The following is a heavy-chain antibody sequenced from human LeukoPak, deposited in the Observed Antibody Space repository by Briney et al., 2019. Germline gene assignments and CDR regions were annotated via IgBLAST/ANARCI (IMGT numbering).Heavy chain of an antibody. CDR3: AKHSITMVRGVIFH. J-gene: IGHJ4*02. Sequence: ASVKVSCKASGYTFTNYGISWVRQAPGQGLEWMGWISVYNDNTNYAQKLQGRVTMTTDTSTSTAYMELRSLRSDDTAVYYCAKHSITMVRGVIFHWGQGILVTVSS. V-gene: IGHV1-18*01. CDR1: GYTFTNYG. D-gene: IGHD3-10*01. CDR2: ISVYNDNT.